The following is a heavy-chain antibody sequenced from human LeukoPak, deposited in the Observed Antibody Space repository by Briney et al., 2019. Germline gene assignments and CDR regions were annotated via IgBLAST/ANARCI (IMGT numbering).Heavy chain of an antibody. CDR1: GFTFSSYA. Sequence: GGSLRLSCAASGFTFSSYAMSWVRQAPGKGLEGVSAISGSGGSTYYADSVKGRFTISRDNSKNTLYLQMNSLRAEDTAVYYCAKGWMDYYDSSGYYYAPFDYWGQGTLVTVSS. CDR3: AKGWMDYYDSSGYYYAPFDY. CDR2: ISGSGGST. V-gene: IGHV3-23*01. J-gene: IGHJ4*02. D-gene: IGHD3-22*01.